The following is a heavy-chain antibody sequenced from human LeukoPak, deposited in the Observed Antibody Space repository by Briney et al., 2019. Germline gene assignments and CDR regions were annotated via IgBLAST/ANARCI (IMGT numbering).Heavy chain of an antibody. Sequence: GGSLRLSCAASGFTFSSYAMSWVRQAPGKGLEWVSAISGSGGSTYYADSVKGRFTISRDNSKNTLYLQMNSLRAEDTAVYYCATPKIVVVPAAMSDGDYWGQGTLVTVSS. CDR2: ISGSGGST. D-gene: IGHD2-2*01. CDR1: GFTFSSYA. CDR3: ATPKIVVVPAAMSDGDY. J-gene: IGHJ4*02. V-gene: IGHV3-23*01.